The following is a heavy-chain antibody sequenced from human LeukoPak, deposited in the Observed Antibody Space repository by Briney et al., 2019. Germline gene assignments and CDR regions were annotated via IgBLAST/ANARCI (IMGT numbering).Heavy chain of an antibody. Sequence: GGSLRLSCELSGFPYSCYWMLGVRQAPGKGLVWVSRISGDGTIKTYADFVRGRFTISRDNTKNILYLQMNSLRVEDTAIYFCSRSQFDYWGQGVLVTVSS. J-gene: IGHJ4*02. CDR2: ISGDGTIK. V-gene: IGHV3-74*03. CDR3: SRSQFDY. CDR1: GFPYSCYW.